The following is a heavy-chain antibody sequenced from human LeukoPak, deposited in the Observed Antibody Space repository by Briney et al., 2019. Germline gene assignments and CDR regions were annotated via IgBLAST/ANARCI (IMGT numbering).Heavy chain of an antibody. V-gene: IGHV3-30*03. CDR3: ATGSGSYYGFDY. D-gene: IGHD1-26*01. Sequence: PGGSLRLSCVASGFTFSSYGMHWVRQAPGKGLEWVAVISYDGSNKYYADSVKGRFTISRDNSKNTLYLQMNSLRAEDTAVYYCATGSGSYYGFDYWGQGTLVTVSS. CDR1: GFTFSSYG. J-gene: IGHJ4*02. CDR2: ISYDGSNK.